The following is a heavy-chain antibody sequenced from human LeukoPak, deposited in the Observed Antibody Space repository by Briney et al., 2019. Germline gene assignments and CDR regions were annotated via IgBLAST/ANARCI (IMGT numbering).Heavy chain of an antibody. CDR2: INTSGGST. D-gene: IGHD3-22*01. V-gene: IGHV3-23*01. Sequence: PGGSLRLSCAASGSTFSSYAMSWVRQAPGKGLEWVSGINTSGGSTAYADSVKGRFTISRDNPRNTLYMQMNSLRAEDTALYYCAIMHPYYDGNGYWVQWGQGTLVTVSS. J-gene: IGHJ4*02. CDR1: GSTFSSYA. CDR3: AIMHPYYDGNGYWVQ.